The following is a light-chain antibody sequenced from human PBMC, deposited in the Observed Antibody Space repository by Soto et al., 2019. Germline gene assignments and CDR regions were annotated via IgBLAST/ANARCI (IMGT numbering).Light chain of an antibody. CDR2: DAS. CDR1: QSVSSN. V-gene: IGKV3-15*01. CDR3: QQYHKWPPIT. Sequence: EIVMTQSPATLSVSPVESATLSCRASQSVSSNLAWHQQKPGQAPRILMYDASTRATGISARFSGSGSGTEFTLTISSLQSEDFAVYYCQQYHKWPPITFGQGTRLEIK. J-gene: IGKJ5*01.